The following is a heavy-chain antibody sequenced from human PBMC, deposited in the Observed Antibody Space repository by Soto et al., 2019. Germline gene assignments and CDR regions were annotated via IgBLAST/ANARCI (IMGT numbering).Heavy chain of an antibody. CDR3: ARDVRLNYSGSTGGP. J-gene: IGHJ5*02. Sequence: PSETLSLTCAVSGGSISSPNWWTWVRQPPGKGLEWIGEIYHSGSINYNPSLKSRVTISLDKSKNQFSLKVSSVTAADTAVYYCARDVRLNYSGSTGGPWGQGILVTVSS. V-gene: IGHV4-4*02. CDR1: GGSISSPNW. D-gene: IGHD1-26*01. CDR2: IYHSGSI.